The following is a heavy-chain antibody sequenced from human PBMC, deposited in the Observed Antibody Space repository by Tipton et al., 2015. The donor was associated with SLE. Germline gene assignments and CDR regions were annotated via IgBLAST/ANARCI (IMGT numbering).Heavy chain of an antibody. CDR3: AREGVDYYYYMDV. CDR1: GFTFSSYS. V-gene: IGHV3-21*01. Sequence: SLRLSCAASGFTFSSYSMNWVRQAPGKGLEWVSSISSSSSYIYYADSVKGRLTISRDNAKNSLYLQMNSLRAEDTAVYYCAREGVDYYYYMDVWGKGTTVTVSS. J-gene: IGHJ6*03. D-gene: IGHD2-15*01. CDR2: ISSSSSYI.